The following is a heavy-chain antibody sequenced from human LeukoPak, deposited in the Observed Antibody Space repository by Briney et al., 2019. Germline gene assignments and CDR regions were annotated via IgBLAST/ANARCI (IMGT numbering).Heavy chain of an antibody. Sequence: ASVKVSCKXSGYTFTGYYMHWVRQAPGQGLEWMGRINPNSGGTNYAQKFQGRVTMTRDTSISTAYMELSRLRSDDTAVYYCARGGSRGYSYVPLDYWGQGTLVTVSS. D-gene: IGHD5-18*01. CDR2: INPNSGGT. CDR3: ARGGSRGYSYVPLDY. CDR1: GYTFTGYY. V-gene: IGHV1-2*06. J-gene: IGHJ4*02.